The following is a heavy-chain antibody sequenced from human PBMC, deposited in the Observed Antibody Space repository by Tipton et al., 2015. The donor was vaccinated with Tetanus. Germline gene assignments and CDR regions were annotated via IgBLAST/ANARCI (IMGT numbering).Heavy chain of an antibody. D-gene: IGHD6-19*01. Sequence: SLRLSCVASGFIVSSHYMSWVRQAPGKGLEWVSVMCSGGDTYYVDSVKGRFSISRDNAKNTLYLQMNSLRVEDTAMYYCVRDGGSSGWLAYWGQGTLVTVSS. V-gene: IGHV3-53*01. CDR2: MCSGGDT. CDR3: VRDGGSSGWLAY. J-gene: IGHJ4*02. CDR1: GFIVSSHY.